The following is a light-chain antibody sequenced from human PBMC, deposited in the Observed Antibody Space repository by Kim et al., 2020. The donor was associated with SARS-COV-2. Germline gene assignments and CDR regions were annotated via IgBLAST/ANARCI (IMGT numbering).Light chain of an antibody. CDR3: SSYTSSRTNYV. Sequence: QSIAISCTGTSSEVGYYNYVSWYQQHPGKAPKLMIYDVSNRPSGVSNRCSGSKSGNTASLTISGLQAEDEADYYCSSYTSSRTNYVFGTGTKVTVL. J-gene: IGLJ1*01. V-gene: IGLV2-14*03. CDR2: DVS. CDR1: SSEVGYYNY.